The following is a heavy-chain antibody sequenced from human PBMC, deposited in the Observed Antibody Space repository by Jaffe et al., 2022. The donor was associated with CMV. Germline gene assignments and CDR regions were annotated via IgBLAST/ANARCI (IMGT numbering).Heavy chain of an antibody. CDR1: GGSISSSNW. Sequence: QVQLQESGPGLVKPSGTLSLTCAVSGGSISSSNWWSWVRQPPGKGLEWIGEIYHSGSTNYNPSLKSRVTISVDKSKNQFSLKLSSVTAADTAVYYCARDTYYYDSSGYYREPLRGFDYWGQGTLVTVSS. CDR3: ARDTYYYDSSGYYREPLRGFDY. V-gene: IGHV4-4*02. J-gene: IGHJ4*02. CDR2: IYHSGST. D-gene: IGHD3-22*01.